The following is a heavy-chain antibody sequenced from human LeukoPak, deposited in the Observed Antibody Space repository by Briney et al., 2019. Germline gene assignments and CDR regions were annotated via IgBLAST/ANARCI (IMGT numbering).Heavy chain of an antibody. CDR1: GFTFRNYW. Sequence: PGGSLRLSCAASGFTFRNYWMSWVRQAPGKGLEWVAVISYDGSNKYYADSVKGRFTISRDNSKNTLYLQMNSLRAEDTAVYYCAREMHYYDSSGYYFLPAHWGQGTLVTVSS. D-gene: IGHD3-22*01. V-gene: IGHV3-30*03. CDR3: AREMHYYDSSGYYFLPAH. J-gene: IGHJ4*02. CDR2: ISYDGSNK.